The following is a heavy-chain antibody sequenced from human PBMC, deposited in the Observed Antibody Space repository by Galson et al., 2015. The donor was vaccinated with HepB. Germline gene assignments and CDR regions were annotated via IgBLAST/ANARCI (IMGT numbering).Heavy chain of an antibody. D-gene: IGHD4-17*01. J-gene: IGHJ4*02. Sequence: QSGAEVKKPGESLKISCKGSGYSFPTYWIGWVRQMPGKGLEWMGITYPGDSDTRYSPSFQGQVTMSADKSISTAYLQWSSLKASDTAMYYCARHRYGDYVNFDYWGQGTLVTVSS. CDR2: TYPGDSDT. CDR1: GYSFPTYW. CDR3: ARHRYGDYVNFDY. V-gene: IGHV5-51*01.